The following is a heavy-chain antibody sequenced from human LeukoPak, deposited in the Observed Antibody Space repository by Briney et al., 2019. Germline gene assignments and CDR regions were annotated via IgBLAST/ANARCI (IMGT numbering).Heavy chain of an antibody. CDR2: IYTSGST. Sequence: SQTLSLTCTVSGGSISSGSYYWGWIRQPAGKGLEWIGRIYTSGSTNYNPSLKSRVTISVDTSKNQFSLKLSSVTAADTAVYYCARDRYCSSTSCYGGIDYWGQGTLVTVSS. CDR3: ARDRYCSSTSCYGGIDY. D-gene: IGHD2-2*01. J-gene: IGHJ4*02. CDR1: GGSISSGSYY. V-gene: IGHV4-61*02.